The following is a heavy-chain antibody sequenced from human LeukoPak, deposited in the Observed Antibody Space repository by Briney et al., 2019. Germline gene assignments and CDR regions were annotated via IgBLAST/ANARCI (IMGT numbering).Heavy chain of an antibody. V-gene: IGHV4-4*07. CDR1: GGSISRYY. Sequence: SETLSLTCTVSGGSISRYYWSWIRQPAGKGLEWIGRIYGSGSTTYNPSLKSRVRLSVDTSKNQFSLKVTSVTAADTAVYYCARRTTYFGWLPSESPSCFDYWGQGTLVTVSS. J-gene: IGHJ4*02. CDR3: ARRTTYFGWLPSESPSCFDY. CDR2: IYGSGST. D-gene: IGHD3-9*01.